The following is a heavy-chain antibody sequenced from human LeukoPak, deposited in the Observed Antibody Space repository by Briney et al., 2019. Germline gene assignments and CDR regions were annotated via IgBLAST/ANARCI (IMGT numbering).Heavy chain of an antibody. J-gene: IGHJ4*02. D-gene: IGHD6-19*01. V-gene: IGHV1-18*01. CDR2: ISAYNGNT. CDR3: ARIAVAGHFDY. CDR1: GYTFTSYG. Sequence: GGSLRLSCAASGYTFTSYGISWVRQAPGQGLEWMGWISAYNGNTNYAQKLQGRVTMTTDTSTSTVYMELSSLRSEDTAVYYCARIAVAGHFDYWGQGTLVTVSS.